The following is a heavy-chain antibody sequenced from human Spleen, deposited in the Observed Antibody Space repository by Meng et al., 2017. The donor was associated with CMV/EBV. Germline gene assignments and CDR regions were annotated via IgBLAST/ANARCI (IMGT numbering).Heavy chain of an antibody. CDR3: AKCSSTSCRYFDY. Sequence: ASGFPFSRYGLSWVRQAPGKGLEWVSVMYSGGSSTFYADSVQGRFTISRDESKNTLYLQMNSLRAEDTALYYCAKCSSTSCRYFDYWGQGTLVTVSS. V-gene: IGHV3-23*03. J-gene: IGHJ4*02. D-gene: IGHD2-2*01. CDR1: GFPFSRYG. CDR2: MYSGGSST.